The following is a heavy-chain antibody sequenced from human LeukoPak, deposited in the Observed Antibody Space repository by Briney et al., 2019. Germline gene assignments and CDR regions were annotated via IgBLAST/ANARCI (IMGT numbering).Heavy chain of an antibody. D-gene: IGHD2-21*02. CDR1: GFTFSSYG. CDR3: AKDRQVTAIFYYFDY. V-gene: IGHV3-33*06. CDR2: IWYDGSNK. Sequence: GGSLRPSCAASGFTFSSYGMHWVRQAPGKGLEWVAVIWYDGSNKYYADSVKGRFTISRDNSKNTLYLQMNSLRAEDTAVYYCAKDRQVTAIFYYFDYWGQGTLVTVSS. J-gene: IGHJ4*02.